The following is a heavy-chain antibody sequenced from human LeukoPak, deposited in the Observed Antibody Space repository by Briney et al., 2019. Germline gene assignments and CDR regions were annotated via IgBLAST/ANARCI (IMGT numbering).Heavy chain of an antibody. J-gene: IGHJ6*02. D-gene: IGHD2-15*01. CDR3: ARGMGYCSGGSCYFDGMDV. Sequence: ASVKVSCKASGYTFTSYYMHWVRQAPGQGLEWMGIINPSGGSTSYAQKFQGRVTMTRDTSTGTVYMELSSLRSEDTAVYYCARGMGYCSGGSCYFDGMDVWGQGTTVTVSS. CDR2: INPSGGST. CDR1: GYTFTSYY. V-gene: IGHV1-46*01.